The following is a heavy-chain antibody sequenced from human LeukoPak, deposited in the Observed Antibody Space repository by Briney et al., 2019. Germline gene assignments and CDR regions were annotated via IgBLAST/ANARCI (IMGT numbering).Heavy chain of an antibody. CDR1: GVSLNTRGGG. CDR2: IYWDDDR. D-gene: IGHD3-22*01. Sequence: SGPTLVNPTQTRTLTCTFSGVSLNTRGGGVGWIRQPPGRALEWLALIYWDDDRRYSPPLKSRLPITKDTSKNQVVLKMTTMDPVDTATYFCAHRKTHYDSSVFDNWGQGTLVTVSS. V-gene: IGHV2-5*02. J-gene: IGHJ4*02. CDR3: AHRKTHYDSSVFDN.